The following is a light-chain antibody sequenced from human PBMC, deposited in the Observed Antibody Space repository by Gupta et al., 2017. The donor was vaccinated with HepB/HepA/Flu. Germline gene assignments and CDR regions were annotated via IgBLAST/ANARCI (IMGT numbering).Light chain of an antibody. CDR2: AAS. CDR3: RQYDGFPRT. V-gene: IGKV1-6*01. J-gene: IGKJ1*01. CDR1: QGIRND. Sequence: AIQMTQSPSSLSASVGDRVTITCRASQGIRNDLGWYQQKPGKAPKLLIYAASSLQSGVPSRFSGSGSGTDFILTISSLQPEDFATYYCRQYDGFPRTFGQGTKVEIK.